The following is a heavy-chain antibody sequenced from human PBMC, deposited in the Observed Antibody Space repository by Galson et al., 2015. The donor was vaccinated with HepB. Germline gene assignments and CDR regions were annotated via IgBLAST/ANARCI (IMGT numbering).Heavy chain of an antibody. CDR3: ANIDQGNDY. Sequence: SLRLSCAASGFTFDDYAMHWVRQAPRKGLEWVSGISWNSGSIGYADSVKGRFTISRDNAKNSLYLQMNSLRAEDTALYYCANIDQGNDYWGQGTLVTVSS. V-gene: IGHV3-9*01. D-gene: IGHD2-2*01. J-gene: IGHJ4*02. CDR2: ISWNSGSI. CDR1: GFTFDDYA.